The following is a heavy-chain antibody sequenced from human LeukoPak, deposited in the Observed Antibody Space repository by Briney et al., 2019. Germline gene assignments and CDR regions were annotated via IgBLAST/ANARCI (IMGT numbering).Heavy chain of an antibody. V-gene: IGHV4-38-2*02. CDR2: ISHTGNT. Sequence: PSETLSLTCAVSGYSISTGYYWGWIRQPPGKGLEWIGSISHTGNTYFNPSLKSRVTISVNTSKNQFSLKLTSVTAVDTAVYYCARDQSYYYGPRENWFDPWDQGTLVTVSS. CDR3: ARDQSYYYGPRENWFDP. D-gene: IGHD3-10*01. CDR1: GYSISTGYY. J-gene: IGHJ5*02.